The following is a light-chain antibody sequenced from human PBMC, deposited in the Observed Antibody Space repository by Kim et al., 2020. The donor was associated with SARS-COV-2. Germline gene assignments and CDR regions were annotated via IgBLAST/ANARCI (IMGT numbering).Light chain of an antibody. V-gene: IGLV1-44*01. CDR3: AAWDDSPNGLYV. CDR2: SDD. CDR1: SSNIGNNA. Sequence: RVTISCSGSSSNIGNNAVNWYQQVPGTAPKLLIYSDDRRPSGVPDRFSGSKSGTSASLAISGLQSEDEADYYCAAWDDSPNGLYVFGTGTKVTVL. J-gene: IGLJ1*01.